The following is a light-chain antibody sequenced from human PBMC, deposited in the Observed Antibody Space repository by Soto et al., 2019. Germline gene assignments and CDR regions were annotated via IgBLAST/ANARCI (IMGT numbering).Light chain of an antibody. J-gene: IGKJ4*01. V-gene: IGKV1-5*01. CDR2: DAS. Sequence: DIQMTQSPSTLSAAVGDRVTITCRASQSIDTWLAWYQQKPGKAPKLLIYDASSLESGVPSRFSGSGSGTESTLTISSLQPDDFATYYCQQYNSYSPLTFGGGTKVDIK. CDR1: QSIDTW. CDR3: QQYNSYSPLT.